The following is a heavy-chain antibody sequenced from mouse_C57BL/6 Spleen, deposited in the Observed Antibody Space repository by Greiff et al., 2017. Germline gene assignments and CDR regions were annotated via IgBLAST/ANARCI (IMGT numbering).Heavy chain of an antibody. CDR1: GYSFTGYF. Sequence: EVQLQESGPELVKPGDSVKISCKASGYSFTGYFMNWVMQSHGKSLEWIGRINPYNGDTFYNQKFKGKATLTVDKSSSTAHMELRSLTSEDSAVYYCARSQARYAMDYWGQGTSVTVSS. V-gene: IGHV1-20*01. CDR2: INPYNGDT. CDR3: ARSQARYAMDY. J-gene: IGHJ4*01.